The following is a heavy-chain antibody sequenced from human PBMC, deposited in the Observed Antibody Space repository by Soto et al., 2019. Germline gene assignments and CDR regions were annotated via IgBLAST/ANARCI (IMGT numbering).Heavy chain of an antibody. V-gene: IGHV3-30-3*01. Sequence: PGGSLRLSCVGSGFNFSDYAIHWVRQAPGRGLEWVTLLSKDGNKRYYADSVKGRLTISRDNSRNTLYLQMNSLRADDTALYYCARDKGYTYGYENFFDPWGQGTLVTVSS. J-gene: IGHJ5*02. D-gene: IGHD5-18*01. CDR2: LSKDGNKR. CDR3: ARDKGYTYGYENFFDP. CDR1: GFNFSDYA.